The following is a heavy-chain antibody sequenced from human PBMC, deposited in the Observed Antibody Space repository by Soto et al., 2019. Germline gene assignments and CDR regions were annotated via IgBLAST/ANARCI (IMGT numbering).Heavy chain of an antibody. Sequence: EVQLVESGGGLVKPGGSLRLSCAASGFTFSSYSMNWVRQAPGKGLEWVSSISSSSSYIYYADSVKGRFTISRDNAKNSLYLQINSLRAEDTAVYYCARRPGGYSGYDSPEAGDYWGQGTLVTVSS. J-gene: IGHJ4*02. CDR3: ARRPGGYSGYDSPEAGDY. CDR1: GFTFSSYS. D-gene: IGHD5-12*01. CDR2: ISSSSSYI. V-gene: IGHV3-21*01.